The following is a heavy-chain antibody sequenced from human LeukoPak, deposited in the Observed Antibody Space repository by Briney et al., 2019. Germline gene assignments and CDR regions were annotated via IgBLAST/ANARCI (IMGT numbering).Heavy chain of an antibody. CDR2: INHSGST. J-gene: IGHJ4*02. D-gene: IGHD3-22*01. CDR1: GGSFSAYY. V-gene: IGHV4-34*01. CDR3: ARGGFTTFRYYYDSSGGNFDY. Sequence: KPSETLSLTCAVYGGSFSAYYWSWIRQPPGKGLEWIGEINHSGSTNYNPSLKSRVTISVDTSKNQFSLKLSSVTAADTAVYYCARGGFTTFRYYYDSSGGNFDYWGQGTLVTVSS.